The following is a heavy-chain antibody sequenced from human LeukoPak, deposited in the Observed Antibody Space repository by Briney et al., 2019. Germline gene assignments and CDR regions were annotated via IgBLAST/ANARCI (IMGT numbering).Heavy chain of an antibody. D-gene: IGHD3-16*01. J-gene: IGHJ4*02. CDR3: ARAQAGGDSYCDSGTSPNIHY. Sequence: GGSLRLSCAASGFTFSNYNMNWVRQAPGKGLEWVSYISSSSRTIYYADSVRGRFSISRDNAKNSLYLQMNSLRDEDTAVYYCARAQAGGDSYCDSGTSPNIHYWGQGTLVTVSS. V-gene: IGHV3-48*02. CDR1: GFTFSNYN. CDR2: ISSSSRTI.